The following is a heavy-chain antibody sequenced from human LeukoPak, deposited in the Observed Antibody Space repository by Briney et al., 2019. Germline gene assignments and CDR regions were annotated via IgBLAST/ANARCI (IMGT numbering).Heavy chain of an antibody. CDR3: ARFSTGPATVTTKMPDY. V-gene: IGHV3-33*01. Sequence: GGSLRLSCAASGFTFSSYGMHWVRQAPRKGLEWVAVIWYDGSNKYYADSVKGRFTISRDNSKNTLYLQMNSLRAEDTAVYYCARFSTGPATVTTKMPDYWCQGTLVTVSS. CDR2: IWYDGSNK. D-gene: IGHD4-17*01. CDR1: GFTFSSYG. J-gene: IGHJ4*02.